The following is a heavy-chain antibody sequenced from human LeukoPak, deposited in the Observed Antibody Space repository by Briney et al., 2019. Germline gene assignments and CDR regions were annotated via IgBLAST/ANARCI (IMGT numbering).Heavy chain of an antibody. D-gene: IGHD6-19*01. J-gene: IGHJ4*02. CDR2: ISYGVSNK. CDR1: GFTFSSYA. Sequence: PGGSLRLSCAASGFTFSSYAMHWVRQAPGKGLEWVAVISYGVSNKYYADFVKGRFTISRDNSKNTLYLQMNSLRAEDTAVYYCAKDRSGWYYFDYWGQGTLVTVSS. V-gene: IGHV3-30-3*01. CDR3: AKDRSGWYYFDY.